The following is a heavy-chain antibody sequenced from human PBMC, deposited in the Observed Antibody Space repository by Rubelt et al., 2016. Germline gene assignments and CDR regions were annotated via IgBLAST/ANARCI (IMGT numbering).Heavy chain of an antibody. CDR1: GFTFSNAW. CDR2: IKSKTDGGTT. J-gene: IGHJ4*02. Sequence: EVQLVESGGGLVKPGGSLRLSCAASGFTFSNAWMSWVRQAPGKGLEWFGRIKSKTDGGTTDYAAPVKGRFTISRDDSKNTLYLQMNSLKTEDTAVYYCTTDANDYWGQGTLVTVSS. V-gene: IGHV3-15*01. CDR3: TTDANDY.